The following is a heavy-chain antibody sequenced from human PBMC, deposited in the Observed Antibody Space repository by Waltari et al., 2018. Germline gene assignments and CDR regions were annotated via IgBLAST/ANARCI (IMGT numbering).Heavy chain of an antibody. Sequence: EVQLLESGGGLVQPGGSLRLSCAASGFTFSSYAMSWVRQAPGKGLEWVSAISGSGGGTDYADSVKGRFTISRDNSKNTLYLQMNSLRAEDTAVYYCAKDGILPYYDFWSGYSNTNYFDYWGQGTLVTVSS. J-gene: IGHJ4*02. CDR2: ISGSGGGT. D-gene: IGHD3-3*01. V-gene: IGHV3-23*01. CDR3: AKDGILPYYDFWSGYSNTNYFDY. CDR1: GFTFSSYA.